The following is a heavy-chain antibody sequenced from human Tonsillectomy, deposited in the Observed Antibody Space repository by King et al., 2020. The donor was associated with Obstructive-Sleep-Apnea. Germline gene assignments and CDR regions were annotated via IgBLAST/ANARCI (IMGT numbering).Heavy chain of an antibody. CDR3: ARDSRDVAAAANFDY. D-gene: IGHD6-13*01. J-gene: IGHJ4*02. CDR2: ISSSGSTI. CDR1: GFTFSDYY. V-gene: IGHV3-11*01. Sequence: VQLVESGGGLVKPGGSLRLSCAASGFTFSDYYMSWIRQAPGKGLEWDSYISSSGSTIYYANSVKGRFTISRDNAKNSLYLQMNSLRAEDTAVYYCARDSRDVAAAANFDYWGQGTLVTVSS.